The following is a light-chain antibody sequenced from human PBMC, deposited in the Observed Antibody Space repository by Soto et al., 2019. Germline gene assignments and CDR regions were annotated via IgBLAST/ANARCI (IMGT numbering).Light chain of an antibody. V-gene: IGLV1-40*01. CDR1: SSNIGAGYD. CDR3: QSYDSSLSGYV. J-gene: IGLJ1*01. CDR2: GNS. Sequence: QSVLTQPPSVSGAPGQRVTISCTGISSNIGAGYDVHWYQQLPGTAPKLLIYGNSNRPSGVPDRFSGSKSVTSPSLAITGLQAEDEADYYCQSYDSSLSGYVFGTGTKLTVL.